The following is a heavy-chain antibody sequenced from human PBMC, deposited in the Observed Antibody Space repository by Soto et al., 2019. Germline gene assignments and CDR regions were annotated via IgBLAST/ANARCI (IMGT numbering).Heavy chain of an antibody. D-gene: IGHD2-15*01. CDR3: AHRAGRDYYYGMDV. CDR2: IYWDDDK. CDR1: GFSLSTSGVG. J-gene: IGHJ6*02. V-gene: IGHV2-5*02. Sequence: QITLKESGPTLVKPTQTLTLTCTFSGFSLSTSGVGVGWIRQPPGKALEWLALIYWDDDKRYSPSLKSRHTITKDTSKNQVVLTMTNMHPVDTAAYYCAHRAGRDYYYGMDVWGQGTTVTVSS.